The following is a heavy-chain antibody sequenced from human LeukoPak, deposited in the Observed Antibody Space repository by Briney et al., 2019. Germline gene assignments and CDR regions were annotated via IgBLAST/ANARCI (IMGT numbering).Heavy chain of an antibody. J-gene: IGHJ4*02. V-gene: IGHV4-61*02. Sequence: SQTLSLTCTVSGGSISSGSYYWSWIRQPAGKGLEWIGRIYTSGSTNYNPSLKSRVTISVDTSKNQFSLKLSSVTAADTAVYYCARGRSIAAHLDYWGQGTLVTVFS. CDR2: IYTSGST. CDR3: ARGRSIAAHLDY. CDR1: GGSISSGSYY. D-gene: IGHD6-6*01.